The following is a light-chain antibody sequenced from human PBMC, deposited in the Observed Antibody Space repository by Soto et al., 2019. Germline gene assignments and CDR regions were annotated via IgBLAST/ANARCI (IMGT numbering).Light chain of an antibody. V-gene: IGKV2-30*01. CDR2: SVS. CDR3: MQGSYWPDA. CDR1: SLVYTDGHTY. Sequence: SLVYTDGHTYLNWFHQRPGQPPRRLIYSVSIRASGVPDRFSGSGSVTNFTLRIARVEAEDVGVFYCMQGSYWPDAFGGGTKVEIK. J-gene: IGKJ4*01.